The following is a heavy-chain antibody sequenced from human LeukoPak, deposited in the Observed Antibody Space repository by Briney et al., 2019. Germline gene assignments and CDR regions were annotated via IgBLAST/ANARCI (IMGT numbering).Heavy chain of an antibody. J-gene: IGHJ4*02. CDR1: GGSISSGSYY. Sequence: SETLSLTCTVSGGSISSGSYYWSWIRQPAGKGLEWIGRIYTSGSTNYNPSLKSRVTISVDTSKNQFSLKLSSVTAADTAVYYCARCGASTLGVWGSYRYGYFDYWGQGTLVTVSS. V-gene: IGHV4-61*02. CDR2: IYTSGST. CDR3: ARCGASTLGVWGSYRYGYFDY. D-gene: IGHD3-16*02.